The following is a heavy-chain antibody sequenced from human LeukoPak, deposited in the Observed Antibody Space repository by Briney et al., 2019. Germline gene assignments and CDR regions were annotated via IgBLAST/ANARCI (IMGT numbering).Heavy chain of an antibody. V-gene: IGHV3-30*02. CDR3: AKAFNWACDY. J-gene: IGHJ4*02. Sequence: GGSLRLSCAASGFTFSRNGMHWVRQAPGKGLEWVAYIPYDGHNKYYADSVKGRLTISRDNSKNTLYLQMNSLRTEDTALYYCAKAFNWACDYWGQGTLVTVSS. CDR2: IPYDGHNK. CDR1: GFTFSRNG. D-gene: IGHD7-27*01.